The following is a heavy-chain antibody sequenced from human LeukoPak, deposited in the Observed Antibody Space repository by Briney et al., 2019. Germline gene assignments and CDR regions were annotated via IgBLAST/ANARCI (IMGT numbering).Heavy chain of an antibody. D-gene: IGHD4-23*01. CDR3: ARGYYVVTPPYDAFDI. Sequence: GESLKISCKGSGYRFTSDWIGWVRQMPGKGLEWMGIIYPGDSDTRYSPSFQGQVTISADKSISTAYLQWSSLKASDTAMYYCARGYYVVTPPYDAFDIWGQGTMVTVSS. CDR2: IYPGDSDT. CDR1: GYRFTSDW. J-gene: IGHJ3*02. V-gene: IGHV5-51*01.